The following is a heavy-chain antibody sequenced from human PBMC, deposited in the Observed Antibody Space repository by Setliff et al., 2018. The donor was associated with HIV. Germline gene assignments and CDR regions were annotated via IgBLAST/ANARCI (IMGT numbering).Heavy chain of an antibody. Sequence: SETLSLTCTVSGGSITGYYWSWIRQPPGKGMEWIGYIYYNGGTNYNPSLKSRVTMLVDTSENHFTLKLTSVTAADTAMYYCTRDDSIVLVPAIMRGDGFDFWGQGRMVTVSS. CDR2: IYYNGGT. CDR3: TRDDSIVLVPAIMRGDGFDF. CDR1: GGSITGYY. J-gene: IGHJ3*01. V-gene: IGHV4-59*01. D-gene: IGHD2-2*01.